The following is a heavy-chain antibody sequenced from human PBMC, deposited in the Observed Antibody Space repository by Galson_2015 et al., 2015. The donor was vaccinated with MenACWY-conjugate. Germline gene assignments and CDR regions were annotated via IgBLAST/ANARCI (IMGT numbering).Heavy chain of an antibody. V-gene: IGHV3-23*01. Sequence: SLRLSCAASGFTFSRYALSWVRQAPGKGLEWVSSIIGSGDTTFYANSVRGRFAISRDSSKNTVYLQINGLTADDTAIYYCAKDSLDNSPYSVFDPGGQGTLVTV. CDR1: GFTFSRYA. CDR2: IIGSGDTT. D-gene: IGHD5-18*01. J-gene: IGHJ5*02. CDR3: AKDSLDNSPYSVFDP.